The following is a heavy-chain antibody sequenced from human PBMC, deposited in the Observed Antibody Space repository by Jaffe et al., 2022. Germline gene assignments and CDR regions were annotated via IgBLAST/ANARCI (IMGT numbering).Heavy chain of an antibody. CDR2: IYYSGST. D-gene: IGHD3-22*01. Sequence: QVQLQESGPGLVKPSETLSLTCTVSGGSISSYYWSWIRQPPGKGLEWIGYIYYSGSTNYNPSLKSRVTISVDTSKNQFSLKLSSVTAADTAVYYCARLYYYDSSGWGAFDIWGQGTMVTVSS. CDR1: GGSISSYY. CDR3: ARLYYYDSSGWGAFDI. V-gene: IGHV4-59*01. J-gene: IGHJ3*02.